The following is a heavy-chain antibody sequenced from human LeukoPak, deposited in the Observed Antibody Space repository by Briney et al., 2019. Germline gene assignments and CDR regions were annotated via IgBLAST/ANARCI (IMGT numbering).Heavy chain of an antibody. Sequence: GGSLRLSCAASGFTFSSYGMHWVRQAPGKGLEWVAFIHYDGTNEYYADSVKGRFTISRDNFKNTLYLQMNSLRVEDMAVYYCAKPSGSGVDYWGRGTRVTVSS. D-gene: IGHD1-26*01. CDR2: IHYDGTNE. CDR3: AKPSGSGVDY. J-gene: IGHJ4*02. V-gene: IGHV3-30*02. CDR1: GFTFSSYG.